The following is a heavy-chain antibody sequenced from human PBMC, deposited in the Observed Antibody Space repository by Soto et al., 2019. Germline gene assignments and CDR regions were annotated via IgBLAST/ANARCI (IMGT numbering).Heavy chain of an antibody. J-gene: IGHJ5*02. V-gene: IGHV4-59*08. Sequence: PSETLSLTCTVSGGSISSYYWSWIRQPPGKGLEWIGYIYYSGSTNYNPSLKSRINISVDTSKNQFSLKLSSVTAADTAVYYCTRLGLHLGELSRNWFDPGGRGTLVTVSS. CDR1: GGSISSYY. CDR2: IYYSGST. D-gene: IGHD3-16*02. CDR3: TRLGLHLGELSRNWFDP.